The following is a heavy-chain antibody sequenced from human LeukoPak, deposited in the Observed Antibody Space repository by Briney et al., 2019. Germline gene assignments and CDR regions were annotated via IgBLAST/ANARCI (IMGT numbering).Heavy chain of an antibody. V-gene: IGHV3-30*18. J-gene: IGHJ6*03. CDR1: GFTFSSYG. CDR2: ISYDGSNK. D-gene: IGHD2-15*01. Sequence: GRSLRLSCAASGFTFSSYGMHWVRQAPGKGLEWVAVISYDGSNKYYADSVKGRFTISRDNSKNTLYLQMNSLRAEDTAVYYCAKDFLTLPHYYYYYYMDVWGKGTTVTISS. CDR3: AKDFLTLPHYYYYYYMDV.